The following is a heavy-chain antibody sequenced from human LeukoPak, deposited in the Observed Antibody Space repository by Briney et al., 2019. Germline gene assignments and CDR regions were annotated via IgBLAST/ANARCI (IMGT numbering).Heavy chain of an antibody. Sequence: SETLSLTCTVSGGSISSSSYYWGWIRQPPGKGLEWIGSIYYSGSTYYNPSLKSRVTISVDTSKNQFSLKLSSVTAADTAVYYCARTYYYDSSGYPGDAFDIWGQGTMVTVSS. D-gene: IGHD3-22*01. CDR1: GGSISSSSYY. CDR2: IYYSGST. CDR3: ARTYYYDSSGYPGDAFDI. J-gene: IGHJ3*02. V-gene: IGHV4-39*07.